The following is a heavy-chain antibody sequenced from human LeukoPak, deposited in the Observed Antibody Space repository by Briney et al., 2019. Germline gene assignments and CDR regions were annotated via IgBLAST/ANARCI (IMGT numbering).Heavy chain of an antibody. CDR3: ARDSGQMVVVISVYYYGMDV. J-gene: IGHJ6*02. V-gene: IGHV1-69*13. Sequence: SVKVSCKASGYTFTSYYMHWVRQAPGQGLEWMGGIIPIFGTANYAQKFQGRVTITADESTSTAYMELSSLRSEDTAVYYCARDSGQMVVVISVYYYGMDVWGQGTTVTVSS. D-gene: IGHD3-22*01. CDR1: GYTFTSYY. CDR2: IIPIFGTA.